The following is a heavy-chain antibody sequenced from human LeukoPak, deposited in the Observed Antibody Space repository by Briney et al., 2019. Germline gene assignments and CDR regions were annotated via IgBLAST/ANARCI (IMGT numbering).Heavy chain of an antibody. J-gene: IGHJ4*02. CDR2: IRSKANSYAT. CDR3: TGPTVDTAMVRGI. Sequence: GGSLRLSCAASGFTFSGSAMHWVRQASGKGLEWVGRIRSKANSYATAYAASVRGRFTISRDDSKDTAYLQMNSLKTEDTAVYYCTGPTVDTAMVRGIWGQGTLVTVSS. CDR1: GFTFSGSA. D-gene: IGHD5-18*01. V-gene: IGHV3-73*01.